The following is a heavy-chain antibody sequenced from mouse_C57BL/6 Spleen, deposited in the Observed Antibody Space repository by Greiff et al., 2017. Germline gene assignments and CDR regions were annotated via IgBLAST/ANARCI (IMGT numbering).Heavy chain of an antibody. CDR1: GFTFSDYG. CDR2: ISSGSSTI. V-gene: IGHV5-17*01. CDR3: ARPMEPYYSNHWYFDV. Sequence: EVMLVESGGGLVKPGGSLKLSCAASGFTFSDYGMHWVRQAPEKGLEWVAYISSGSSTIYYADTVKGRFTISRDNAKNTLFLQMTSLRSEDTAMYYWARPMEPYYSNHWYFDVWGTGTTVTVSA. D-gene: IGHD2-5*01. J-gene: IGHJ1*03.